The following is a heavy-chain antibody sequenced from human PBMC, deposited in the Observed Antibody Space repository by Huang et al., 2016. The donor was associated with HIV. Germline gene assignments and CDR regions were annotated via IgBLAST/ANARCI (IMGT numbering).Heavy chain of an antibody. Sequence: EVQLVESGGGLVQPGGSLRLSCAASGFSISSYWMHWVRRAPGEGLGGVSRINSDGSSTSYADSVKGRFTISRDNAKNTLYLQMNSLRAEDTAVYYCARDPRIQSWLNFFDYWGQGTLVSVSS. CDR2: INSDGSST. CDR3: ARDPRIQSWLNFFDY. J-gene: IGHJ4*02. D-gene: IGHD3-22*01. CDR1: GFSISSYW. V-gene: IGHV3-74*01.